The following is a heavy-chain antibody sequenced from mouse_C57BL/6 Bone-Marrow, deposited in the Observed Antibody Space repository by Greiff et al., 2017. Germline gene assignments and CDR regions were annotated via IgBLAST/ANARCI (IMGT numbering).Heavy chain of an antibody. CDR3: ARSYGNYLAWFAY. D-gene: IGHD2-10*02. CDR2: IWSGGST. Sequence: QVQLKQSGPGLVQPSQSLSITCTVSGFSLTSYGVHWVRQSPGKGLEWLGVIWSGGSTDYNATFISRLSISKDNSKSPVFFKMNSLQADDTAIYYCARSYGNYLAWFAYWGQGTLVTVSA. J-gene: IGHJ3*01. V-gene: IGHV2-2*01. CDR1: GFSLTSYG.